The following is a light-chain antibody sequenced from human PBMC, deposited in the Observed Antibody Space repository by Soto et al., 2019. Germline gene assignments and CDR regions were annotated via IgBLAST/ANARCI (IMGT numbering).Light chain of an antibody. CDR1: QSTSRY. CDR3: RHYNGYSWT. J-gene: IGKJ1*01. CDR2: GAS. V-gene: IGKV1-5*01. Sequence: DIQVTQSPSTLSASVGDRVTITCRASQSTSRYLAWYQQKPGKAPKLLIFGASSLEIGVPSRFSGRGSGTEFTLAISSLQPDDSATYYCRHYNGYSWTFGRGTKVEI.